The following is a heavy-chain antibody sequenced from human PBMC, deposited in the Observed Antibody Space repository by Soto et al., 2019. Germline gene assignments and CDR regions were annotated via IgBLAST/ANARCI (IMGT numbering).Heavy chain of an antibody. CDR3: ARAVGYYDADDFSSPGH. V-gene: IGHV5-51*01. J-gene: IGHJ4*02. Sequence: PGESLKISCKCSGYDFKHYWIAWVRQTPRKGLEWVGVIYPGDSDTKYSPSFQGQVTISADKSIDTAYLQRSSLKASDTAIYYCARAVGYYDADDFSSPGHWGQGTLVTVSS. D-gene: IGHD3-22*01. CDR1: GYDFKHYW. CDR2: IYPGDSDT.